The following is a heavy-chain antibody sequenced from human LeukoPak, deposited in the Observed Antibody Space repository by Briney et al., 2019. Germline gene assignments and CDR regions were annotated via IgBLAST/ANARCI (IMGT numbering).Heavy chain of an antibody. J-gene: IGHJ4*02. CDR2: TRAYNGNT. D-gene: IGHD6-25*01. Sequence: ASVNLSCKASGYTFTSHGISWVRHAPGQGHEWIGWTRAYNGNTKYAKKLHGKVTITTDTSTNPAYLDLRSRRPDHPDMYYCSRDQGQRLAYFDYWGQGTLVTVSS. CDR1: GYTFTSHG. CDR3: SRDQGQRLAYFDY. V-gene: IGHV1-18*01.